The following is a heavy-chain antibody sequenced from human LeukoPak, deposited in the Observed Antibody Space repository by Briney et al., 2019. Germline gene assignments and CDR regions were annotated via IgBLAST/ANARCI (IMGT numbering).Heavy chain of an antibody. CDR2: ISSSSSYI. CDR1: GFTFSSYS. Sequence: GGSLRPSCAASGFTFSSYSMNWVRQAPGEGLEWVSSISSSSSYIYYADSVKSRFTISRDNAKNSLYLQMNSLRAEDTAVYYCARGGVAGNWFDPWGQGTLVTVSS. V-gene: IGHV3-21*01. D-gene: IGHD2-15*01. J-gene: IGHJ5*02. CDR3: ARGGVAGNWFDP.